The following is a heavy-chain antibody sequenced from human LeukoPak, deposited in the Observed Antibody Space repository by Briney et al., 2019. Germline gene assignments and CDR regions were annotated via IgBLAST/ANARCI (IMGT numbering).Heavy chain of an antibody. V-gene: IGHV4-38-2*02. J-gene: IGHJ5*02. CDR2: IYHSGSA. CDR1: GYSISSGYQ. CDR3: ARDPSWLTPDCTSTSCYENYFDP. Sequence: TSETLSLTCGVSGYSISSGYQWAWIRQSPGKGLEWIGSIYHSGSAHYNPSLKSRVTISVETSKNQFSLNMYSVTAADTAVYYCARDPSWLTPDCTSTSCYENYFDPWGQGTLVTVSS. D-gene: IGHD2-2*01.